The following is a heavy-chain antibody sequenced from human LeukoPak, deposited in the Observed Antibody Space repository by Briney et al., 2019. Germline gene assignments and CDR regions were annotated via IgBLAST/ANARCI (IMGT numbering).Heavy chain of an antibody. V-gene: IGHV4-30-4*01. D-gene: IGHD3-22*01. J-gene: IGHJ4*02. Sequence: PSETLSLTCTVSGGPISSGDYYWSWIRQPPGKGLEWIGYIYYSGSTYYNPSLKSRVTISVDTSKNQFSLKLSSVTAADTAVYYCARDPPHYYDSSGRPIWGQGTLVTVSS. CDR3: ARDPPHYYDSSGRPI. CDR1: GGPISSGDYY. CDR2: IYYSGST.